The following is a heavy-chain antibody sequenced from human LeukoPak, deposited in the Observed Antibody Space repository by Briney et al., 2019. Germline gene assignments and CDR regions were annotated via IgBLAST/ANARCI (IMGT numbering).Heavy chain of an antibody. J-gene: IGHJ4*02. Sequence: PGGSLRLSCAASGFTVSSNYMSWVRQDPGKGLEWVSVIYSGGSTYYADSVQGRFAISRDNSKNTLYLQMNSLRAEDTAVYYCAREVAEDSVSYQAVFDYWGQGTLVTVSS. D-gene: IGHD1-26*01. V-gene: IGHV3-53*01. CDR2: IYSGGST. CDR1: GFTVSSNY. CDR3: AREVAEDSVSYQAVFDY.